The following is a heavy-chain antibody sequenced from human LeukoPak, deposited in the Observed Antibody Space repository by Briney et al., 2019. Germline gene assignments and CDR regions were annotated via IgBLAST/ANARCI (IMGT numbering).Heavy chain of an antibody. CDR2: ITSSSNYI. V-gene: IGHV3-21*01. CDR3: ARDMAVASFDY. Sequence: PGGSLRLSCAASGFTFSSYSMNWVRQAPGRGLEWVSSITSSSNYIYYADSVKGRFTISRDNAKNSLYLRMNSLRAEDTAVYYCARDMAVASFDYWGRGTLVTVSS. J-gene: IGHJ4*01. D-gene: IGHD6-19*01. CDR1: GFTFSSYS.